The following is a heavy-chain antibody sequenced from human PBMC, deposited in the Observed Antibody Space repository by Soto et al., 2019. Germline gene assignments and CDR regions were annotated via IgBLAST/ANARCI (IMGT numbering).Heavy chain of an antibody. CDR2: INPNSGGT. J-gene: IGHJ6*02. D-gene: IGHD6-13*01. Sequence: ASVKVSRKASGYTFTSYYVHWVRQAPGQKLEWMGWINPNSGGTNYAQKFQGWVTTTRDTSISTAYMELSRLRSDDTAVYYCAREKEEQLSEYGKGVWGQGSTVTGSS. V-gene: IGHV1-2*04. CDR3: AREKEEQLSEYGKGV. CDR1: GYTFTSYY.